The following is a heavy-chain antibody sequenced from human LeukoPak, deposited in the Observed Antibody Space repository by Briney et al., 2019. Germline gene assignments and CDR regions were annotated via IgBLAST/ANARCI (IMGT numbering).Heavy chain of an antibody. D-gene: IGHD6-13*01. J-gene: IGHJ3*02. Sequence: GESLKISCKGSGYSFTNYWIGWVRPMPGKGLEWMGIIYPGDSDTRYSPSFQGQVSFSADKSISTAYLQWSSLKASDTAMYYCARRMAAAGVDAFDIWGQGTMVTVSS. CDR1: GYSFTNYW. CDR3: ARRMAAAGVDAFDI. CDR2: IYPGDSDT. V-gene: IGHV5-51*01.